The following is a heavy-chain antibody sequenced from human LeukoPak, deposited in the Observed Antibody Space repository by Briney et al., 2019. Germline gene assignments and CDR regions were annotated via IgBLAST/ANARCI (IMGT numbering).Heavy chain of an antibody. J-gene: IGHJ6*03. Sequence: ASVKVSCKASGYTFSDYYMYWVRQAPGQGLEWMGRINPNSGGTHYAQKFQDRVAMTRDTSISTVYMELSRLTSDDTAVYYCARDKGASMALYYMDVWGKGTTVTVSS. CDR1: GYTFSDYY. V-gene: IGHV1-2*06. CDR2: INPNSGGT. D-gene: IGHD1-26*01. CDR3: ARDKGASMALYYMDV.